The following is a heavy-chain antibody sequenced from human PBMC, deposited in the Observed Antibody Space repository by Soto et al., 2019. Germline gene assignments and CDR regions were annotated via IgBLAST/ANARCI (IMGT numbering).Heavy chain of an antibody. V-gene: IGHV4-30-4*01. Sequence: SETLSLTCTVSGGSISSGDYYWSWTRQPPGKGLEWIGYIYYSGSTYYNPSLKSRVTISVDTSKNQFSLKLSSVTAAGTAVYYCARAYYDILTGLGNWFDPWGQGTLVTVSS. D-gene: IGHD3-9*01. CDR1: GGSISSGDYY. J-gene: IGHJ5*02. CDR2: IYYSGST. CDR3: ARAYYDILTGLGNWFDP.